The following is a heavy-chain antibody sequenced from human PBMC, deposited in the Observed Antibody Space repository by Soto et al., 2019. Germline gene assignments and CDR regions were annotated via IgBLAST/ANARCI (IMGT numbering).Heavy chain of an antibody. V-gene: IGHV3-30*18. CDR3: AKDGFSGSGKYYFDY. CDR1: GFTFRYYG. D-gene: IGHD3-10*01. J-gene: IGHJ4*02. Sequence: GGSLRLSCEASGFTFRYYGMHWVRQAPGKGLEWVAVISFDGNTSYYADSVKGRFTISRDKSKNTLYLHMNSLTAEDTAVYYCAKDGFSGSGKYYFDYWGQGTLVTVSS. CDR2: ISFDGNTS.